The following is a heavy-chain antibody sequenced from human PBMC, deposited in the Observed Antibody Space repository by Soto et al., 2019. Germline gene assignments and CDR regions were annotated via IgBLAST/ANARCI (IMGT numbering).Heavy chain of an antibody. CDR1: GFTFSSYA. J-gene: IGHJ4*02. V-gene: IGHV3-30-3*01. Sequence: QVQLVESGGGVVQPGGSLRLSCPAPGFTFSSYAMHWVRQAPGKGLEWVAVISHDGSNKYYADSVKGRFTISRDNSKNTLYLQMNSLRAEDTDVYYCARDRTTGLDYWGQGTLVTVSS. CDR2: ISHDGSNK. D-gene: IGHD3-10*01. CDR3: ARDRTTGLDY.